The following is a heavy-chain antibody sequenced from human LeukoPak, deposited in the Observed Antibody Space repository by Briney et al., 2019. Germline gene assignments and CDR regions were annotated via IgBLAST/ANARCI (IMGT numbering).Heavy chain of an antibody. CDR3: ARGLFSGYYYYYSMDV. CDR1: GGSISDYY. Sequence: SETLSLTCTVSGGSISDYYRSWIRQPPGKGLERIGYIHYSGNTNYNPSLKSRVTISVDTSKNQFSLKLSSVTAADTAVYYCARGLFSGYYYYYSMDVWGKGTTVTVSS. J-gene: IGHJ6*03. CDR2: IHYSGNT. D-gene: IGHD2/OR15-2a*01. V-gene: IGHV4-59*01.